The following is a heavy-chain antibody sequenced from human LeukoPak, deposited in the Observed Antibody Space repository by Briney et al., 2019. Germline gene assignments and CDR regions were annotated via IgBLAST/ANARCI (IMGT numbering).Heavy chain of an antibody. D-gene: IGHD1-14*01. CDR1: GFTVGNNY. Sequence: GGSLRLSCAASGFTVGNNYMSWVRQAPGKGLEWVSITYSDGNTNYAVSVKGRFTISRDTSQNTLSLQMNSLRAEDTAVYYCVRKNQDFNAAFDIWGQGTVVTVSS. J-gene: IGHJ3*02. CDR3: VRKNQDFNAAFDI. CDR2: TYSDGNT. V-gene: IGHV3-53*01.